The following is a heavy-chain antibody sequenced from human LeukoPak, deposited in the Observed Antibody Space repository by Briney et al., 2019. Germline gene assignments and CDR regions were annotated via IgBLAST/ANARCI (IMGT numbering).Heavy chain of an antibody. CDR2: NSISGKG. V-gene: IGHV4-4*07. Sequence: PSETLSLTCTVSGGSIHTYNWMWIRQPAGKGLEWIGRNSISGKGDYNPSLMSRVSISVDKPNNQCYLTLTSVTAADTAIYYCVRDREHSYVSDFDHWGHRMLVTVS. CDR1: GGSIHTYN. D-gene: IGHD3-16*01. J-gene: IGHJ4*01. CDR3: VRDREHSYVSDFDH.